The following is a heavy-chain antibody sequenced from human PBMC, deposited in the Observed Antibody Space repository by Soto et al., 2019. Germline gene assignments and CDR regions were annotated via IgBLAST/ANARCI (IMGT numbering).Heavy chain of an antibody. J-gene: IGHJ6*02. CDR3: ARGGGCKWCMPNYYYYGMDV. D-gene: IGHD2-8*01. V-gene: IGHV3-53*01. CDR1: GFTVSSNY. CDR2: IYSGGST. Sequence: GGSLRLSCAASGFTVSSNYMSWVRQAPGKGLEWVLVIYSGGSTYYADSVKGRFTISRDNSKNTLYLQMNSLRAEDTAVYYCARGGGCKWCMPNYYYYGMDVWGQGTTVTVSS.